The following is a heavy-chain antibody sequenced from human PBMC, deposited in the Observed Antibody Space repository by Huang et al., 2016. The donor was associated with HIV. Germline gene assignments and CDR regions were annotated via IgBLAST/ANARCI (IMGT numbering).Heavy chain of an antibody. CDR3: ATVDYYDTSGPQRGYFDN. Sequence: QVQLVQSGAEVKKPGSSVKVSCKASGGSFRKFAIGWVRQAPGQGLEWMGGIIPTLGTANSAQKFQGRVTIIADESTSTAYMELSSLRSEDTAVYYCATVDYYDTSGPQRGYFDNWGQGTLVTVSS. D-gene: IGHD3-22*01. V-gene: IGHV1-69*01. CDR2: IIPTLGTA. J-gene: IGHJ4*02. CDR1: GGSFRKFA.